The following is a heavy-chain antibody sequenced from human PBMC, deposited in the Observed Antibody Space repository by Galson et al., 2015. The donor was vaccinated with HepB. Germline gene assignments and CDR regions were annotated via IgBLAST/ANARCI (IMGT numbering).Heavy chain of an antibody. Sequence: QSGAAVKKPGESLKISCKGSGYSFTSYWIGWVRQMPGQGLEWLGIIYPGDSDTRYSPSFQGQVTISADKPISTAYLPWSSLKASDTAMYYCAGQTGDTGCALSASFDYWGQGTLVTVSS. CDR1: GYSFTSYW. J-gene: IGHJ4*02. CDR3: AGQTGDTGCALSASFDY. CDR2: IYPGDSDT. D-gene: IGHD1-14*01. V-gene: IGHV5-51*01.